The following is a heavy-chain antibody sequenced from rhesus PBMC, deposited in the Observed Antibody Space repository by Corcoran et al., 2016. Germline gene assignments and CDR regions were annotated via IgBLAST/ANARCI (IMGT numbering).Heavy chain of an antibody. CDR1: GYSFTSYW. D-gene: IGHD6-31*01. CDR2: IDPSDSDT. Sequence: EVQLVQSGAEVKRPGESLKTSCKTSGYSFTSYWISWGRQMPGKGLGWMVAIDPSDSDTRYSPSFQGQVTISADKSISTTYLQWSSLKASDSATYYCAKGEAAAGLFDYWGQGVLVTVSS. J-gene: IGHJ4*01. V-gene: IGHV5-2*01. CDR3: AKGEAAAGLFDY.